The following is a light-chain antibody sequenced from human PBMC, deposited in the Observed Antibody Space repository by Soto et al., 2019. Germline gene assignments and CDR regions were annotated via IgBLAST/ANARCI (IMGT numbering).Light chain of an antibody. J-gene: IGKJ2*01. Sequence: EIVLTQSPGPLSLSPGERATLSCRASQSVSSSYLAWYQQKPGQAPRLLIYGASSRATGIPDRFSGSGSGTDFTLTISRLEPEDLAVYYCQQYSSSPYTFGQGTKLEIK. CDR2: GAS. CDR1: QSVSSSY. V-gene: IGKV3-20*01. CDR3: QQYSSSPYT.